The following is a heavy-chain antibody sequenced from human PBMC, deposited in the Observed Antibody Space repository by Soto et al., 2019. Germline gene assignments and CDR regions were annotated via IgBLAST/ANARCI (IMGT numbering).Heavy chain of an antibody. J-gene: IGHJ1*01. CDR1: GFTFDDYA. CDR3: VKDESINWYSGHFRH. V-gene: IGHV3-9*01. CDR2: INWNSGSI. Sequence: GGSLRLSCAASGFTFDDYAMHWVRQVPGKGLEWVSGINWNSGSIGYGDSVKGRFAISRDNAKNFLHLQMNSLSAEDTAFYYCVKDESINWYSGHFRHWGQGTLVTVSS. D-gene: IGHD6-13*01.